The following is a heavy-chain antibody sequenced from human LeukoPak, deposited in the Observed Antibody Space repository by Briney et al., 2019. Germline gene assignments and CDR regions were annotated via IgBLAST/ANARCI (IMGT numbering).Heavy chain of an antibody. Sequence: PGRSLRLPCAASGFTFSNYAMNWVRQAPGKGLEWVAVISNDGSTKYYADSVKGRFTISRDNSKNTLYVQMNSLRAEDTAVYYCARAGYSSSWYGNYFDYWGQGTLVTVSS. V-gene: IGHV3-30-3*01. J-gene: IGHJ4*02. CDR2: ISNDGSTK. D-gene: IGHD6-13*01. CDR1: GFTFSNYA. CDR3: ARAGYSSSWYGNYFDY.